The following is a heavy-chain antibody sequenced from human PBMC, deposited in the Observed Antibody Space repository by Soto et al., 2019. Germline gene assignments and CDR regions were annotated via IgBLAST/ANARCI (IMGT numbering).Heavy chain of an antibody. V-gene: IGHV4-34*01. CDR1: GGSGSGYF. CDR2: INHSGTT. Sequence: SETLSLTCAAYGGSGSGYFWSWIRQPPGKGLEWIGEINHSGTTSYSPSLDSRVTTSVDTSKNQFSLRLSSVTAADTAIYYCARRYCSDSYCSYFDYWGRVTLVTVSS. CDR3: ARRYCSDSYCSYFDY. D-gene: IGHD2-15*01. J-gene: IGHJ4*02.